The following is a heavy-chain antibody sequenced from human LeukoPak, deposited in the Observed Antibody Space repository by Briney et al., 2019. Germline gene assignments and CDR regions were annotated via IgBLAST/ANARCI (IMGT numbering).Heavy chain of an antibody. V-gene: IGHV3-7*01. CDR3: ARDHSPYYDILTGYYPGYFDY. D-gene: IGHD3-9*01. Sequence: PGGSLRLSCAASGFTFSSYWMSWVRQAPGKGLEWVANIKQDGSEKYYVGSVKGRFTISRDNAKNSLYLQMNSLRAEDTAVYYCARDHSPYYDILTGYYPGYFDYWGQGTLVTVSS. CDR1: GFTFSSYW. CDR2: IKQDGSEK. J-gene: IGHJ4*02.